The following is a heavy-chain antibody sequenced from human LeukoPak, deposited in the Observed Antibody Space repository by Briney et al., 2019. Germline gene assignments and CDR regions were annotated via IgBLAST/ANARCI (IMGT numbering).Heavy chain of an antibody. D-gene: IGHD3-10*01. J-gene: IGHJ4*02. CDR1: GGSISSYY. CDR3: AGNYYGSGSYYSEDRY. Sequence: PSETLSLTCTVSGGSISSYYWSWIRQPAGKGLEWIGRIYTSGSTSYNPSLKSRVTISVDTSKNQFSLKLSSVTAADTAVYYCAGNYYGSGSYYSEDRYWGQGTLVTVSS. V-gene: IGHV4-4*07. CDR2: IYTSGST.